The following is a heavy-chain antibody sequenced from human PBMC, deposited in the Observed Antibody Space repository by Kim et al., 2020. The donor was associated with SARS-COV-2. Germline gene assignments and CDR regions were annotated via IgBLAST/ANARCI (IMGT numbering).Heavy chain of an antibody. J-gene: IGHJ4*02. CDR3: AKVRDYYDSSGYKYYFDY. V-gene: IGHV3-23*01. Sequence: KGQFTISRDHTQNTLYLQMNSLRAEDTAVYYCAKVRDYYDSSGYKYYFDYWGQGTLVTVSS. D-gene: IGHD3-22*01.